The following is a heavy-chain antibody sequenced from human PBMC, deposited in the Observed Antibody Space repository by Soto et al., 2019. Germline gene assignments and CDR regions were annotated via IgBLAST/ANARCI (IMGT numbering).Heavy chain of an antibody. CDR1: GFTFGNYA. D-gene: IGHD2-15*01. J-gene: IGHJ4*02. V-gene: IGHV3-23*01. CDR2: ISASGGRT. CDR3: AKDLEVLSARFES. Sequence: GSLRLSCRASGFTFGNYAMAWVRQAPGKGLEWASGISASGGRTYYADSAKGRFTISRDNSNNTLYLQMSSLRAEDTAVYYCAKDLEVLSARFESWGQGALVTVSS.